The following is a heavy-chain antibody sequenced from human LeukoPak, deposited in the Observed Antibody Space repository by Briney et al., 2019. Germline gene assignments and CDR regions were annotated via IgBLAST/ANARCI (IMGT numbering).Heavy chain of an antibody. V-gene: IGHV1-2*02. Sequence: ASVKVSCKASGHTFTGYFMDWVRQAPGQGLEWMGRINPNSGGTNYAQKFQGRVTMTGDTSISTAYMELNRLTSDDTAVYYCARGLGGNYPGNWGQGTQVTVSS. CDR2: INPNSGGT. D-gene: IGHD2-21*01. J-gene: IGHJ4*02. CDR1: GHTFTGYF. CDR3: ARGLGGNYPGN.